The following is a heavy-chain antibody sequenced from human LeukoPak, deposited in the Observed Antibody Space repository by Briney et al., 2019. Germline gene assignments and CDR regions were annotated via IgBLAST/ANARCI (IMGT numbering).Heavy chain of an antibody. V-gene: IGHV3-33*06. CDR3: AKSIYGDYYYYMDV. D-gene: IGHD4-17*01. Sequence: GESLKISCAASGFTFSSYGMHWVRQAPGKGLEWVAVIWYDGSNKYYADSVKGRFTISRDNSKNTLYLQMNSLRAEDTAVYYCAKSIYGDYYYYMDVWGKGTTVTVSS. CDR2: IWYDGSNK. CDR1: GFTFSSYG. J-gene: IGHJ6*03.